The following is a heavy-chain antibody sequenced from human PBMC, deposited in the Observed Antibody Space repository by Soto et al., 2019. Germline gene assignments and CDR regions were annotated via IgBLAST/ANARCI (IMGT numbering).Heavy chain of an antibody. D-gene: IGHD3-22*01. CDR2: ISYDGSNK. CDR3: AKDLYYYDSTEGY. J-gene: IGHJ4*02. CDR1: GFTFSDYY. Sequence: PGGSLRLSCAASGFTFSDYYMSWIRQAPGKGLEWVAVISYDGSNKYYADSVKGRFTISRDNSKNTLYLQMNSLRAEDTAVYYCAKDLYYYDSTEGYWGQGTLVTVSS. V-gene: IGHV3-30*18.